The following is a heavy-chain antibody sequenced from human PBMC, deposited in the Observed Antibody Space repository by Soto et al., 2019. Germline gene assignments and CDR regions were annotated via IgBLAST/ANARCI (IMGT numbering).Heavy chain of an antibody. Sequence: TLSLTCTVSGGSISSGGYYWSWIRQHPGKGLEWIGYIYYSGSTYYNPSRKSRVTISVDTSKNQFSLKLSSVTAADTAVYYCARDVQDDYGDYGGRYFIYWGQGTLVTVSS. CDR2: IYYSGST. V-gene: IGHV4-31*03. CDR3: ARDVQDDYGDYGGRYFIY. J-gene: IGHJ4*02. CDR1: GGSISSGGYY. D-gene: IGHD4-17*01.